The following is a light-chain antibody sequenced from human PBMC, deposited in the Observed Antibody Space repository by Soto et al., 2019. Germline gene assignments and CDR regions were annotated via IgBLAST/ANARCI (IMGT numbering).Light chain of an antibody. Sequence: EIVMTQSPAPLSVSPGERATPSCRAIPSVNSNLAWYHQKPGQAPRLLIYGASTRVTGVPARFNGSGSGTEFTLTSSILQSECFAVYFCQHYNDWLFFGPGTKVDIK. CDR1: PSVNSN. CDR2: GAS. CDR3: QHYNDWLF. V-gene: IGKV3-15*01. J-gene: IGKJ3*01.